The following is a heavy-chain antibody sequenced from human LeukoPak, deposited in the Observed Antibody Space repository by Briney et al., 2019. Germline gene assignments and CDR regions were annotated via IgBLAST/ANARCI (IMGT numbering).Heavy chain of an antibody. D-gene: IGHD3-10*01. CDR1: GFIFSNYA. J-gene: IGHJ3*02. V-gene: IGHV3-30*04. Sequence: GGSLRLSCAASGFIFSNYAIHWVRQAPGKGLEWVAVISYDGSNKYYVDSVKGRFTISRDNSKNTLYLRMNSLRAEDTAVYYCARGPLWFGEDAFDIWGQGTMVTVSS. CDR3: ARGPLWFGEDAFDI. CDR2: ISYDGSNK.